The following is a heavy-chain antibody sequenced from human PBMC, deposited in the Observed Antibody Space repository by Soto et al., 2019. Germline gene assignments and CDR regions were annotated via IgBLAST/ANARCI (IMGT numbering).Heavy chain of an antibody. J-gene: IGHJ4*02. Sequence: QLQLQESGPGLVKPSETLSLTCTVSGGSISSSSYYWGWIRQPPGKGLEWIGSIYYSGSTYYTPSIKSRVTISVDTSKYQFSLKLSSVNAADTAVYYCARHHPQYGSSDQFGYWGQGTLVTVSS. CDR3: ARHHPQYGSSDQFGY. CDR1: GGSISSSSYY. D-gene: IGHD6-6*01. V-gene: IGHV4-39*01. CDR2: IYYSGST.